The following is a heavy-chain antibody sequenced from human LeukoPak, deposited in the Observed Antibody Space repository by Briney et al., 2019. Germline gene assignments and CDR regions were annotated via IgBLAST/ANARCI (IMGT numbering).Heavy chain of an antibody. CDR1: GYTFTSYY. J-gene: IGHJ4*02. CDR2: INPSGGST. Sequence: GASVKVSCKASGYTFTSYYMHWVRQAPGQGLEWMGIINPSGGSTSYAQKFQGGVTMTRDMSTSTVYMELSSLRSEDTAVYYCARDTRGYSYGYEFDYWGQGTLVTVSS. D-gene: IGHD5-18*01. V-gene: IGHV1-46*01. CDR3: ARDTRGYSYGYEFDY.